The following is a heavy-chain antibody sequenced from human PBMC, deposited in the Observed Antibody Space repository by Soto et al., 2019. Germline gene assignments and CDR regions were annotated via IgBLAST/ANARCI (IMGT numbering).Heavy chain of an antibody. V-gene: IGHV3-48*02. CDR1: GFTFSDYS. Sequence: PGGSLRLSFAASGFTFSDYSMSWVRQAPGKGLEWVSYISDSSSTIHYADSVKGRFTISRDNAKNSVYLQMNSLRDEDTAVYYCATRGWFDSWGQGTLVTVSS. CDR3: ATRGWFDS. CDR2: ISDSSSTI. J-gene: IGHJ5*01.